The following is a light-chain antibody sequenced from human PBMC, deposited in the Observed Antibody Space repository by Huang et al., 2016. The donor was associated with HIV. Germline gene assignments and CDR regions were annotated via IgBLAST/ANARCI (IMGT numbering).Light chain of an antibody. CDR1: QSVSSSY. J-gene: IGKJ1*01. CDR3: QQFGTSPWT. V-gene: IGKV3-20*01. CDR2: GTS. Sequence: EIVLTQSPGTLSVSPGESATLSCRASQSVSSSYLAWYQHKPGQAPRLLIYGTSSRATGIPDGFSGSGSGTDFTLTIGRLEPEDFAVYYCQQFGTSPWTFGQGTKVEVK.